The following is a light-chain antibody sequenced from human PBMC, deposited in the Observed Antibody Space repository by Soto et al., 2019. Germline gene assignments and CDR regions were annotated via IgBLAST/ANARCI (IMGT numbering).Light chain of an antibody. J-gene: IGLJ1*01. CDR1: SSDVGGYNY. CDR3: CSYVGSSLWV. Sequence: QSALTQPRSVSGSPGQSVTISCTGTSSDVGGYNYVSWYQQHPGKAPKLMIYDVSKRPSGVPDRFSGSKSGNTASLTISGLQAEDEADYYCCSYVGSSLWVFGTGTKLTVL. V-gene: IGLV2-11*01. CDR2: DVS.